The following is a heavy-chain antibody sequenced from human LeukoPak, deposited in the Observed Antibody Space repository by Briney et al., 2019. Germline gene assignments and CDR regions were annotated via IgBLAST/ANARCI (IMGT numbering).Heavy chain of an antibody. CDR2: MNPENSGT. D-gene: IGHD2-2*01. Sequence: ASVKVSCKTSGYIFTNYDINWVRQATGHGLELMGWMNPENSGTQPAQKFQGRLIMTIDASAGTAYMELSSLTSDDTAVYYCARFVRHQLPTTDYWGQGTLVTVSS. J-gene: IGHJ4*02. CDR1: GYIFTNYD. V-gene: IGHV1-8*01. CDR3: ARFVRHQLPTTDY.